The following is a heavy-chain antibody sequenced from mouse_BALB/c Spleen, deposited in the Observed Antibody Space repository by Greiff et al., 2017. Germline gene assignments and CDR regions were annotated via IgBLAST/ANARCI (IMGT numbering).Heavy chain of an antibody. Sequence: VQLQQSGPELVKPGASVKMSCKASGYTFTSYVMHWVKQKPGQGLEWIGYINPYNDGTKYNEKFKGKATLTSDKSSSTAYMELSSLTSEDSAVYYCARSRDLLSSSHYAMDYWGQGTSVTVSS. CDR3: ARSRDLLSSSHYAMDY. D-gene: IGHD1-1*01. J-gene: IGHJ4*01. CDR1: GYTFTSYV. V-gene: IGHV1-14*01. CDR2: INPYNDGT.